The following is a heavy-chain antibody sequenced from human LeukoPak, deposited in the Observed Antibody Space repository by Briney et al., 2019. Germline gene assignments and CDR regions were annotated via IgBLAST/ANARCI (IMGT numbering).Heavy chain of an antibody. Sequence: SETLSLTCAVYGGSFSGYYWSWIRQPPGKGLEWIGEINHSGSTNYNPSLKSRVTISVDTSKNQFSLKLSSVTAADTAVYYCARDMSSRSGGWRYYFDYWGQGTLVTVSS. CDR2: INHSGST. CDR3: ARDMSSRSGGWRYYFDY. CDR1: GGSFSGYY. J-gene: IGHJ4*02. V-gene: IGHV4-34*01. D-gene: IGHD2-15*01.